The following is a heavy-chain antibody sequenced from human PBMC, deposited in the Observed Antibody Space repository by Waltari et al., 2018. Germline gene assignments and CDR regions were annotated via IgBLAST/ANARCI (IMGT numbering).Heavy chain of an antibody. D-gene: IGHD4-17*01. CDR1: GFTFSSYA. Sequence: EVQLVESGGGLVQPGGSLRLSCAASGFTFSSYALSWVRQAPGKGLEWVSSITASGDNTYYADSVKGRFTISRDNSKNTLYLQMNSLRAEDTALYYCAKDQVGSVTTFYYWGQGTLVFVSS. V-gene: IGHV3-23*04. J-gene: IGHJ4*02. CDR2: ITASGDNT. CDR3: AKDQVGSVTTFYY.